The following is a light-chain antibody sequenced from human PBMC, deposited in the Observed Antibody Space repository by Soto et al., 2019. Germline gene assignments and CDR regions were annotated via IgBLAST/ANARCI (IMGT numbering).Light chain of an antibody. CDR1: SSDVGAYNF. J-gene: IGLJ1*01. CDR2: NVY. V-gene: IGLV2-14*03. CDR3: GSYTSSRIYV. Sequence: QSVLTQPASVSGSPGQSITISCTGTSSDVGAYNFVSWHQQHPGKAPKLMIYNVYDRPSGISYRFSGSKSGNTASLTISGLQGEDEADYYCGSYTSSRIYVFGAGTKVTV.